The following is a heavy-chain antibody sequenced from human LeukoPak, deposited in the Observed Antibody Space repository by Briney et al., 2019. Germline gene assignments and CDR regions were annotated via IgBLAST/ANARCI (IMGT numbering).Heavy chain of an antibody. CDR3: ARGQLGLHYFDY. Sequence: PGGSLRLSCAASGXTFSNYGMHWVRQAPGKGLEWVAVIWYDGSNKYYADSVKGRFTISRDNSKDTLYLQMNSLRAEDTAVYYCARGQLGLHYFDYWGQGTLVTVSS. CDR2: IWYDGSNK. D-gene: IGHD6-13*01. V-gene: IGHV3-33*08. CDR1: GXTFSNYG. J-gene: IGHJ4*02.